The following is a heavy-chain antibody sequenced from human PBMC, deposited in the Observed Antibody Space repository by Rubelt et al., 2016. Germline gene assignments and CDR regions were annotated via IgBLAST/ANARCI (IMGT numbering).Heavy chain of an antibody. CDR3: ALCTNPYYYGMDV. Sequence: QVQLQQWGAGLLKPSETLSLTCAVYGGSFSGYFWIWIRQPPGKGLEWIGEINHSGSTNYNPSLKSRVTLSDDTSRNRFSRRLGSVTAADTAGYYCALCTNPYYYGMDVWGQGTTVTVSS. D-gene: IGHD2-8*01. CDR1: GGSFSGYF. J-gene: IGHJ6*02. CDR2: INHSGST. V-gene: IGHV4-34*01.